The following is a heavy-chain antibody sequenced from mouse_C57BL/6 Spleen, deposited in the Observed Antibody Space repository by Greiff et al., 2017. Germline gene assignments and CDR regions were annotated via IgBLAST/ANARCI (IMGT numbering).Heavy chain of an antibody. D-gene: IGHD2-1*01. CDR2: ISPGSGST. Sequence: QVQLQQPGAELVKPGASVKMSCKASGYTFTSYWITWVKQRPGQGLAWIGDISPGSGSTNYNEKFKSKATLTVDTSSSTAYMQRRSLTSDDSAVYYCARSYGNSFFDYWGQGTTLTVSS. V-gene: IGHV1-55*01. CDR1: GYTFTSYW. CDR3: ARSYGNSFFDY. J-gene: IGHJ2*01.